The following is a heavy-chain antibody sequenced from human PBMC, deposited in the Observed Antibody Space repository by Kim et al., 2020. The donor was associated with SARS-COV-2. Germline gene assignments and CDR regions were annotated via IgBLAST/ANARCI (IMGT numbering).Heavy chain of an antibody. CDR2: FDPEDGET. V-gene: IGHV1-24*01. CDR1: GYTLTELS. D-gene: IGHD4-17*01. CDR3: ATVPSYGDYDGYQDY. J-gene: IGHJ4*02. Sequence: ASVKVSCKVSGYTLTELSMHWVRQAPGKGLEWMGGFDPEDGETIYAQKFQGRVTMTEDTSTDTAYMELSSLRSEDTAVYYCATVPSYGDYDGYQDYWGQGTLVTVSS.